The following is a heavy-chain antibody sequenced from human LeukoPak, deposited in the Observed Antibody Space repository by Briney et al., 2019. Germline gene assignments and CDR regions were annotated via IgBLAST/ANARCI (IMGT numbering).Heavy chain of an antibody. CDR3: AKDRRYCYDSPKYYFDY. V-gene: IGHV3-23*01. Sequence: GGSLRLSCAASGFTFSSYAMSWVRQAPGKGLEWVSAISGSGGSTYYADSVKGRFTISRDNSKNTLYLQMNSLRAEDTAVYYCAKDRRYCYDSPKYYFDYWGQGTLVTVSS. CDR1: GFTFSSYA. CDR2: ISGSGGST. J-gene: IGHJ4*02. D-gene: IGHD5-18*01.